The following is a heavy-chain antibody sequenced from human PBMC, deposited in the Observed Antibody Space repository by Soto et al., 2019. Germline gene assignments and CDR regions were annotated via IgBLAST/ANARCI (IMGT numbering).Heavy chain of an antibody. J-gene: IGHJ3*02. CDR2: INAGKGNT. Sequence: QVQLVQSGAEVKKPGASVRVSCKASGYTFTKYIIHWVRQAPGQRLEWMGWINAGKGNTKYSQKFQGRVTITRDTTASKGYMELRSLRTEDTAVYYCARDRVWTTVVTEGGSFHIWGPGTMVTVSS. D-gene: IGHD4-17*01. CDR3: ARDRVWTTVVTEGGSFHI. V-gene: IGHV1-3*01. CDR1: GYTFTKYI.